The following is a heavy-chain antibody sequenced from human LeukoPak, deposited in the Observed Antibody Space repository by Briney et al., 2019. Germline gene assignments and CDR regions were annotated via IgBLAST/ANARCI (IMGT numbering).Heavy chain of an antibody. CDR3: AKGGIQLWSKPDY. CDR1: GFTFSSYA. D-gene: IGHD5-18*01. Sequence: GGSLRLSCAASGFTFSSYAMSWVRQAPGKGLEWVSAISGSGGSTYYADSVKGRFIISRDNSKHTLYLQMNSLRAEDPAVYYCAKGGIQLWSKPDYWGQGTLVTVSS. V-gene: IGHV3-23*01. CDR2: ISGSGGST. J-gene: IGHJ4*02.